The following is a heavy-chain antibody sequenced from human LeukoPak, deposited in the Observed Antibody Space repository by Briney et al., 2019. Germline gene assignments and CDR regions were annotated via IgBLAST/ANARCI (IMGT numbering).Heavy chain of an antibody. Sequence: ASVKVSCKASGYTFTGYYMHWVRQAPGQGLEWMGWINPNSGGTNYAQKFQGWVTMTRDTSISTAYMELSRLRSDDTAVYYCARARNGYSKHDAFDIWGQGTMVTVSS. D-gene: IGHD6-13*01. J-gene: IGHJ3*02. CDR2: INPNSGGT. CDR3: ARARNGYSKHDAFDI. CDR1: GYTFTGYY. V-gene: IGHV1-2*04.